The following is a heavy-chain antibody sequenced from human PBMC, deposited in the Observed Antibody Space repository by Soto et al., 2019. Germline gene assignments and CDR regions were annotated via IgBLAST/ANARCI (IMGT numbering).Heavy chain of an antibody. D-gene: IGHD1-7*01. CDR2: ISVYNGNT. CDR3: ARVGTEEYNWNYVLGY. J-gene: IGHJ4*02. V-gene: IGHV1-18*01. Sequence: GASVKVSCEASGYSFSNYAISWVRQAPGQGLEWMGWISVYNGNTNYPQKLQARVTMTTDTSTSTAYMELRSLRSDDTAVYYCARVGTEEYNWNYVLGYWGQGTLVTVSS. CDR1: GYSFSNYA.